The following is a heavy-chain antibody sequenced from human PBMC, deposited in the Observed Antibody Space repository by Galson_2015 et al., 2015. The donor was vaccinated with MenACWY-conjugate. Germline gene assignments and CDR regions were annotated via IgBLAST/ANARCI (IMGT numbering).Heavy chain of an antibody. Sequence: SETQSLTCTVSGGSISSYYWSWIRQPPGKGLEWIGYIYYSGSTNYNPSLKSRVTISVDTSKNQFSLKLSSVTAADTAVYYCASTYREWELLGTEYFQHWGQGTLVTVSS. CDR2: IYYSGST. D-gene: IGHD1-26*01. CDR3: ASTYREWELLGTEYFQH. CDR1: GGSISSYY. J-gene: IGHJ1*01. V-gene: IGHV4-59*08.